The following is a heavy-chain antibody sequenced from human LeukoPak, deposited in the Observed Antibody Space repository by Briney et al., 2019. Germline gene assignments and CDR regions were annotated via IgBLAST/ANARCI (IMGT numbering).Heavy chain of an antibody. J-gene: IGHJ6*02. CDR2: ISYDGSNK. CDR1: GFTFSSYA. CDR3: AREVAYYDFWSGYSHYGMDV. Sequence: PGGSLRLSCAASGFTFSSYAMHWVRQAPGKGLEWVAVISYDGSNKYYADSVKGRFTISRDNSKNTLYLQMNSLRAEDTAVYYCAREVAYYDFWSGYSHYGMDVWGQGTTVTVSS. D-gene: IGHD3-3*01. V-gene: IGHV3-30*04.